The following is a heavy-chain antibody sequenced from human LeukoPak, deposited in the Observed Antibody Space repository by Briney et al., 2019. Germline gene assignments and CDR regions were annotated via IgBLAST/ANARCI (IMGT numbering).Heavy chain of an antibody. D-gene: IGHD5-18*01. CDR2: ISGSGGST. V-gene: IGHV3-23*01. Sequence: PGGSLRLSCAASGFTFSSYGMSWVRQAPGKGLEWVSAISGSGGSTYYADSVKGRFTISRDNSKNTLYLQMNSLRAEDTAVYYCAKVGMDTAMVPIDYWGQGTLVTVSS. J-gene: IGHJ4*02. CDR1: GFTFSSYG. CDR3: AKVGMDTAMVPIDY.